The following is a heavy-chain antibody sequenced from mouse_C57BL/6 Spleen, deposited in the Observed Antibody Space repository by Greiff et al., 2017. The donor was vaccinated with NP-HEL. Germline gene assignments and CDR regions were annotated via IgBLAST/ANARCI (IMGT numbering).Heavy chain of an antibody. J-gene: IGHJ3*01. CDR2: IYPRSGNT. Sequence: QVQLQQSGAELARPGASVKLSCKASGYTFTSYGISWVKQRTGQGLEWIGEIYPRSGNTYYNEKFKGKATLTADKSSSTAYMELRSLTSEDSAVYFCARSGDYDGGDAWFAYWGQGTLVTVSA. CDR1: GYTFTSYG. CDR3: ARSGDYDGGDAWFAY. D-gene: IGHD2-4*01. V-gene: IGHV1-81*01.